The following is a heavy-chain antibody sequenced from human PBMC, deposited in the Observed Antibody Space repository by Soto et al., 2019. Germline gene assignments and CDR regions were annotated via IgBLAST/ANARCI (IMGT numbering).Heavy chain of an antibody. CDR3: ARDLGMGGFDY. CDR1: GFTFSSYG. D-gene: IGHD3-16*01. CDR2: IWYDGSNK. J-gene: IGHJ4*02. V-gene: IGHV3-33*01. Sequence: QVQLVESGGGVVQPGRSLRLSCAASGFTFSSYGMHWVRQAPGKGLEWVAVIWYDGSNKYYADSVKGRFTISRDNSKNTLYLQMNSLGAEDTAVYYCARDLGMGGFDYWGQGTLVTVSS.